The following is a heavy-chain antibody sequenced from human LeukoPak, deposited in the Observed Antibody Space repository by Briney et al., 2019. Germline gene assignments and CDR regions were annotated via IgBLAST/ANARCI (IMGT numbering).Heavy chain of an antibody. J-gene: IGHJ4*02. CDR3: ARDPPSHYYDSSGYFDY. V-gene: IGHV3-21*01. D-gene: IGHD3-22*01. CDR1: GFTFSSYS. CDR2: ISSSSSYI. Sequence: GGSLRLSCAASGFTFSSYSMNRVRQAPGKGLEWVSSISSSSSYIYYADSVKGRFTISRDNAKNSLYLQMNSLRAEDTAVYYCARDPPSHYYDSSGYFDYWGQGTLVTVSS.